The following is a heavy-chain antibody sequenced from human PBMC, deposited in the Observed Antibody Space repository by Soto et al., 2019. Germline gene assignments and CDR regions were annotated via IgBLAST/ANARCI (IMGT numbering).Heavy chain of an antibody. CDR2: IKSKTDGGTT. Sequence: GGSLRLSCAASGFTFSNAWMSWVRQAPGKGLEWVGRIKSKTDGGTTDYAAPVKGRFTISRDDSKNTLYLQMNSLKTEDTAVYYCTTVPWGYYYYGMDVWGQGTTVPVSS. J-gene: IGHJ6*02. D-gene: IGHD1-26*01. CDR3: TTVPWGYYYYGMDV. CDR1: GFTFSNAW. V-gene: IGHV3-15*01.